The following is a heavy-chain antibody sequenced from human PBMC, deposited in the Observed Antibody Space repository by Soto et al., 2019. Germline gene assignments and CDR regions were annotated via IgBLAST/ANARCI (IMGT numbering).Heavy chain of an antibody. V-gene: IGHV4-61*01. CDR1: GGSVSSGSYY. D-gene: IGHD1-26*01. CDR2: IYYSGST. J-gene: IGHJ4*02. Sequence: SETLSLTCTVSGGSVSSGSYYWSWIRQPPGKGLGWIRYIYYSGSTNYNPSLKSRVTISVDTSKNQFSLKLSSVTAADTAVYYCARDPRWELPDYWGQGTLVTVSS. CDR3: ARDPRWELPDY.